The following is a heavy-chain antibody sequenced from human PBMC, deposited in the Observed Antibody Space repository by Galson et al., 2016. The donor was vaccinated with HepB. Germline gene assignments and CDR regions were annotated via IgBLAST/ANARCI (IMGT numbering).Heavy chain of an antibody. Sequence: SLRPSCAASGFTFTSYAMSWVRQAPGKGLEWVSGITGSGAGTYYADSVKGRFTISRDNSKNTLYLQMNSLRAEDTAVYYCVKGSGPRHFPHWFDPWGQGTLVTVPS. J-gene: IGHJ5*02. D-gene: IGHD3-10*01. V-gene: IGHV3-23*01. CDR2: ITGSGAGT. CDR1: GFTFTSYA. CDR3: VKGSGPRHFPHWFDP.